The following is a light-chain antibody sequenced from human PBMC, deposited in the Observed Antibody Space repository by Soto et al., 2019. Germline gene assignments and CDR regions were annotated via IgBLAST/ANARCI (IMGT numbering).Light chain of an antibody. CDR1: QSISSW. Sequence: DIQMTQSPSTLSASVGDRVTITCRASQSISSWLAWYQQKPGKAPKLLIYDASSLESVVSSRFSGSGSGTEFTFTIFSLQPDDFATYYCQQYNSYSLTFGQGTKVDI. V-gene: IGKV1-5*01. J-gene: IGKJ1*01. CDR3: QQYNSYSLT. CDR2: DAS.